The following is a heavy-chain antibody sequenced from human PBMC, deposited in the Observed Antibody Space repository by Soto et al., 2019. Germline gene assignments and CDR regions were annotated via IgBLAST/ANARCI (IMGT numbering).Heavy chain of an antibody. CDR3: ARDPWGGAVDAFDI. D-gene: IGHD3-10*01. J-gene: IGHJ3*02. V-gene: IGHV1-3*04. CDR2: INTGKGNT. Sequence: QVQFVQSGAEVKKPGASVKVSCKASGYNFTTYAIHWVRQAPGQRLEWMGWINTGKGNTKYSPKFQGRVTITRDTSASTAYMDLSSLRSGDTAVYYCARDPWGGAVDAFDIWGQGTMFTVSS. CDR1: GYNFTTYA.